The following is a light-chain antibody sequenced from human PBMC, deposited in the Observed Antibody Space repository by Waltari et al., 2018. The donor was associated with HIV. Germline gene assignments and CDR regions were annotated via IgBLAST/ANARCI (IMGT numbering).Light chain of an antibody. CDR1: QSISAK. CDR2: EAA. CDR3: QQYDSGPRGIT. V-gene: IGKV3-15*01. J-gene: IGKJ2*01. Sequence: DIVMTQSPPTLSVSPGQRVTLSCTASQSISAKVAWYQQRPGQAPRLLIYEAATRPTGIPARFSGSGSGTEFTLTISSLQSEDFATYFCQQYDSGPRGITFGQGTMLEI.